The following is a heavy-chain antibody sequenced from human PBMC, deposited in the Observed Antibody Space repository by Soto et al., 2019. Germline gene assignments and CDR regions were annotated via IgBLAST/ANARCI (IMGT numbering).Heavy chain of an antibody. CDR3: AKVSRKGSAIDFDY. CDR1: GYTFSNYD. D-gene: IGHD3-10*01. Sequence: QVQLVQSGAELKKPGASVKVSCKASGYTFSNYDMNWVRQATGQGPEWIGWVNPNNGDTGYAQKFQGRVTLTTDISTTTAYMELTSLRSEYTAIYYCAKVSRKGSAIDFDYRGQGTLITVSS. J-gene: IGHJ4*02. CDR2: VNPNNGDT. V-gene: IGHV1-8*01.